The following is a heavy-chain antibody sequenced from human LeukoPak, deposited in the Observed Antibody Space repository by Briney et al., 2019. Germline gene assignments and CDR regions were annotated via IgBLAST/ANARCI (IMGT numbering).Heavy chain of an antibody. V-gene: IGHV3-48*03. CDR2: ISSSGSTI. CDR1: GFNFSSYE. Sequence: PGGSLRLSCAASGFNFSSYEMNWVRQAPGEGLEWVSYISSSGSTIYYADSVKGRFTISRDNAKNSLYLQMNSLRAEDTAVYYCARVSGENYYDSSGYYYWGYFDYWAQGTLVTASS. D-gene: IGHD3-22*01. J-gene: IGHJ4*02. CDR3: ARVSGENYYDSSGYYYWGYFDY.